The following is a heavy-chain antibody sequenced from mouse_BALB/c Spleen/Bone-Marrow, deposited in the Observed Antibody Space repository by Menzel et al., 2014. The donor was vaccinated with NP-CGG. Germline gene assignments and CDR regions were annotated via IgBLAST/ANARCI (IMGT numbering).Heavy chain of an antibody. CDR2: ISNGGGST. Sequence: EVKLVESGGGLVQPGGSLKLSCATSGFTFSDYYMYWVRQTPEKRLEWVAYISNGGGSTYYPDTVKGRFTISRDNAKNTLYLQMSRLKSDDTAMYYCARPLYDGYYVSYWGQGTLVTVSA. D-gene: IGHD2-3*01. CDR1: GFTFSDYY. J-gene: IGHJ3*01. V-gene: IGHV5-12*02. CDR3: ARPLYDGYYVSY.